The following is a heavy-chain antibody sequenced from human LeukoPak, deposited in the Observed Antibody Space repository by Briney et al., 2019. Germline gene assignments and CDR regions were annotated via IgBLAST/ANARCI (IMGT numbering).Heavy chain of an antibody. V-gene: IGHV4-59*01. J-gene: IGHJ4*02. CDR2: IYYSGST. CDR3: ARSDGYYYDSSGYYYDY. CDR1: GGSISSYS. D-gene: IGHD3-22*01. Sequence: SETLSLTCTVSGGSISSYSWSWIRQPPGKGLEWIGYIYYSGSTNYNPSLKSRVTISVDTSKNQFSLKLSSVTAADTAVYYCARSDGYYYDSSGYYYDYWGQGTLVTISS.